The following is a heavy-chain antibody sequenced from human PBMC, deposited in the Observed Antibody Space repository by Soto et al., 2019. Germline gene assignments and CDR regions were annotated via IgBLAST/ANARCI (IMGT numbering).Heavy chain of an antibody. CDR2: MNPDSGNT. CDR1: GYTFTNYD. J-gene: IGHJ5*02. V-gene: IGHV1-8*01. CDR3: ARAPFRRTSFDP. Sequence: QVQLVQSGAEVKKPGASVKVSCKASGYTFTNYDIHWVRQATGQGLEWMGWMNPDSGNTGQSKQFQGRVTMTRDTSTSTASMELCRLISDDTTVYYCARAPFRRTSFDPWCQGTLLTVPS.